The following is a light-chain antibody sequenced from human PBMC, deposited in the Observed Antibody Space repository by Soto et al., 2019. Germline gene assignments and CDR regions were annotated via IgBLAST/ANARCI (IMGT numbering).Light chain of an antibody. CDR1: QSISAS. Sequence: DIQMTQSPSTLSASVGDRVTITCRASQSISASLAWYQQKPGKAPKPLIYKASSLETGVPSRFSGSRSGTEFTLTISSLQPDDFATYCCQHMATFGQETKVEIK. CDR2: KAS. J-gene: IGKJ1*01. CDR3: QHMAT. V-gene: IGKV1-5*03.